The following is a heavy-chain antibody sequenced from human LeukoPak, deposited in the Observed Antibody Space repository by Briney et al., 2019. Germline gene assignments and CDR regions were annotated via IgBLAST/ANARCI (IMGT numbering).Heavy chain of an antibody. D-gene: IGHD5-18*01. CDR2: IKQDGSEK. V-gene: IGHV3-7*01. Sequence: GGSLRLSCAASGFTFSSYWMSWVRQAPGKGLEWVANIKQDGSEKYYVDSVKGRFTISRDNAKNSLHLQMNSLRAEDTAVYYCAREPYSYGFDYWGQGTLVTVSP. J-gene: IGHJ4*02. CDR1: GFTFSSYW. CDR3: AREPYSYGFDY.